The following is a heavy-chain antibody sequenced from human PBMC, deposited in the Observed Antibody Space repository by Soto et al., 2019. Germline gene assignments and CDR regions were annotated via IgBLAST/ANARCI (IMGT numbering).Heavy chain of an antibody. J-gene: IGHJ1*01. CDR3: AREDESRGHAVTFKL. D-gene: IGHD6-19*01. CDR2: LSHDESNK. Sequence: QVQLVESGGDVVQPGRSVRLSCAVSGFSLSTRVMHWFRQAPGKGLEWLALLSHDESNKDYADSVKGRFTISKDNAKNTLDLQMSSLRVEDTAVYYCAREDESRGHAVTFKLWGQGTLVSVSS. CDR1: GFSLSTRV. V-gene: IGHV3-30-3*01.